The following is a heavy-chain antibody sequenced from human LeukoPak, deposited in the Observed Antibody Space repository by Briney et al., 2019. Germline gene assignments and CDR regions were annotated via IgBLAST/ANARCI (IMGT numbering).Heavy chain of an antibody. J-gene: IGHJ4*02. V-gene: IGHV1-69*06. CDR3: ASSGYSGYAHFDY. CDR2: IIPIFGTA. D-gene: IGHD5-12*01. Sequence: GASVKVSCKASDYTFTSYGISWVRQAPGQGLEWMGGIIPIFGTANYAQKFQGRVTITADKSTSTAYMELSSLRSEDTAVYYCASSGYSGYAHFDYWGQGTLVTVSS. CDR1: DYTFTSYG.